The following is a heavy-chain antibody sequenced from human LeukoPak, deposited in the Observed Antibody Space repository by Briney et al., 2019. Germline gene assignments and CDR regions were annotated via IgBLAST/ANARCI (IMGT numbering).Heavy chain of an antibody. CDR1: GFTFSAYS. D-gene: IGHD3-16*01. V-gene: IGHV3-21*01. CDR3: ARSRYDYIWGIDY. Sequence: GRSLRLSCAASGFTFSAYSMNWVRQAPGKGLEWVSSITETSHVYYAESVKGRFTISRDNAKNTLYLQMNSLRDEDTAVFYCARSRYDYIWGIDYWGQGTLVTISS. CDR2: ITETSHV. J-gene: IGHJ4*02.